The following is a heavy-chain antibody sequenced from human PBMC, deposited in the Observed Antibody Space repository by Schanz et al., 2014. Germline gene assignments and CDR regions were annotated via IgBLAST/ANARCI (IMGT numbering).Heavy chain of an antibody. D-gene: IGHD6-13*01. CDR2: IGTSGGT. Sequence: VQLVESGGGLVQPGGSLRLSCTASGFPFSDYFMAWIRQPPGRGLEWVSTIGTSGGTNYAESVKGRFTISRDNSKNSLFLQMNSLRVEDTAVYFCVSQTGSPNYWGQGTLVTVSS. J-gene: IGHJ4*02. CDR3: VSQTGSPNY. V-gene: IGHV3-11*06. CDR1: GFPFSDYF.